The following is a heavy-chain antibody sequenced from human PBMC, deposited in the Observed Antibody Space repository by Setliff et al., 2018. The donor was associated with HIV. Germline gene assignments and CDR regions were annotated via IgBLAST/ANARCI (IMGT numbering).Heavy chain of an antibody. D-gene: IGHD6-13*01. CDR3: AKTTPSSIRSPYYYYMDV. Sequence: LRLSCAAPRFTFNSYAMSWVRQAPGKGLEWVSYISSRSSSYTNYADSVKGRFTISRDNSKNTLYLQMSTLRAEDTAVYYCAKTTPSSIRSPYYYYMDVWGKGTTVTVSS. CDR1: RFTFNSYA. CDR2: ISSRSSSYT. V-gene: IGHV3-23*01. J-gene: IGHJ6*03.